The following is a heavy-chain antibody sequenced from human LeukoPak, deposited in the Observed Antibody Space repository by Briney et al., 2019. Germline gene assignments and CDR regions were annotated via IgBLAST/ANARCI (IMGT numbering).Heavy chain of an antibody. J-gene: IGHJ4*02. V-gene: IGHV3-48*03. D-gene: IGHD2-15*01. CDR1: GFTFSSYE. CDR2: ISSSGSTI. Sequence: PGGSLRLSCAAPGFTFSSYEMNWVRQAPGKGLEWVSYISSSGSTIYYADSVKGRFTISRDNATNSLFLQMNSLRAEDTAVYYWARDTRYCSGGGCYVGYYFDYWGQGTLVTVSS. CDR3: ARDTRYCSGGGCYVGYYFDY.